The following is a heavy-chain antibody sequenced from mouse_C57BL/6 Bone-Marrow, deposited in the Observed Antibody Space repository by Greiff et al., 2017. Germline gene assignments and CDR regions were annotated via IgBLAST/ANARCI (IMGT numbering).Heavy chain of an antibody. J-gene: IGHJ2*01. V-gene: IGHV1-58*01. CDR3: ARWGFITTVVAPFDY. D-gene: IGHD1-1*01. CDR2: IYIGNGYT. Sequence: VQLKESGAELVRPGSSVKMSCKTSGYTFTSYGINWVKQRPGQGLEWIGYIYIGNGYTEYNEKFKGKATLTSDTSSRTAYMQLSSLTSEDSAIYFCARWGFITTVVAPFDYWGQGTTLTVSS. CDR1: GYTFTSYG.